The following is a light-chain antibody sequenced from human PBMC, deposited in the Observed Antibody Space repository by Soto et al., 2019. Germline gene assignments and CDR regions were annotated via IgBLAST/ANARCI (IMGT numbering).Light chain of an antibody. V-gene: IGLV2-11*01. CDR1: SSDVGGYNF. CDR3: CSYAGSYTWV. CDR2: DVR. J-gene: IGLJ1*01. Sequence: QSVLTQPRSVSGSPGQSVTISCTGTSSDVGGYNFVSWYQQHPGKAPKLMIYDVRKRPSGVPDRFSGSKSGNTASLTISGLQAEDEADYYCCSYAGSYTWVFGPGTKLTVL.